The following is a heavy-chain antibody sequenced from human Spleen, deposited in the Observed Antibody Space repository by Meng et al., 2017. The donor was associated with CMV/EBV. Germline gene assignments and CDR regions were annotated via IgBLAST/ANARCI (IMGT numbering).Heavy chain of an antibody. V-gene: IGHV3-23*01. D-gene: IGHD6-19*01. CDR3: AKDHVAVTGIGPLFDS. J-gene: IGHJ4*02. CDR1: GFTFSTYS. CDR2: ITPGVRT. Sequence: GESLKISCAASGFTFSTYSMNWVRQAPGKGLEWVSTITPGVRTHYADSVKGRFTISRDISKDILYLQMDSLRVEDTALYYCAKDHVAVTGIGPLFDSWGQGTLVTVSS.